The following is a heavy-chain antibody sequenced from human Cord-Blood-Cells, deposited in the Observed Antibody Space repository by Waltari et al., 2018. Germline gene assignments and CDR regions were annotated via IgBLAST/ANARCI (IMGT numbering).Heavy chain of an antibody. J-gene: IGHJ6*02. CDR3: ARGDYYYYGMDV. CDR1: GYTFTGYY. CDR2: NNPTSGGT. V-gene: IGHV1-2*02. Sequence: QVQLVQSGAEVKKPGASVKVSCKASGYTFTGYYMHWVRQAPGQGLEWRGWNNPTSGGTNYAQKFQGRVTMTRDTSISTAYMELSRLRSDDTAVYYCARGDYYYYGMDVWGQGTTVTVSS.